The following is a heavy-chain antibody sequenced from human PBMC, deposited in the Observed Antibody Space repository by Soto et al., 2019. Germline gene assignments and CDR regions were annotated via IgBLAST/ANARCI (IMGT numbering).Heavy chain of an antibody. J-gene: IGHJ3*02. CDR3: AREDSSGWYRGAFDI. CDR1: GGTFSSYT. CDR2: IIPILGIA. D-gene: IGHD6-19*01. Sequence: SVKVSCKASGGTFSSYTISWVRQAPGQGLEWLGRIIPILGIANYAQKFQGRVTITADKSSSTAYMELSSLRSEDTALYYCAREDSSGWYRGAFDIWGQGTMVTVSS. V-gene: IGHV1-69*04.